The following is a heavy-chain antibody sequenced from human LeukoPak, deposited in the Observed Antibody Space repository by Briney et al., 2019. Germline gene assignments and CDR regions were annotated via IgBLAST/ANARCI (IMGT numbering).Heavy chain of an antibody. V-gene: IGHV3-9*01. CDR2: ISWNSGSI. J-gene: IGHJ4*02. D-gene: IGHD2-21*02. CDR3: ARHLYHCGGGNCYYYFDY. CDR1: GFTFDDYA. Sequence: GGSLRLSCAASGFTFDDYAMHWVRPAPGKGLEWVSGISWNSGSIGYADSVKGRFTISRDNAEDSLYLQMNSLRAEDTAIYYCARHLYHCGGGNCYYYFDYWGQGTLVTVSS.